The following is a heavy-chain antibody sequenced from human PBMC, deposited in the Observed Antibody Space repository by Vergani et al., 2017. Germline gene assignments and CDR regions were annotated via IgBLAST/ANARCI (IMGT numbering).Heavy chain of an antibody. CDR3: ARWTTVVTPRAYYYYGMDV. J-gene: IGHJ6*02. CDR2: IYPGDSDT. D-gene: IGHD4-23*01. Sequence: EVQLVQSGAEVKKPGESLKISCKGSGYSFTSYWIGWVRQMPGKGLEWMGIIYPGDSDTRYSPSFQGQVTISADKSISTAYLQWSSLKASDTAMYYCARWTTVVTPRAYYYYGMDVWGQGTTVTVSS. CDR1: GYSFTSYW. V-gene: IGHV5-51*01.